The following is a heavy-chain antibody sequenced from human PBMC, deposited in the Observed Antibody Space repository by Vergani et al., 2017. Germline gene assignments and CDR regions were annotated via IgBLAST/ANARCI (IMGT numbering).Heavy chain of an antibody. CDR1: GFTFSSYS. V-gene: IGHV3-21*01. J-gene: IGHJ3*02. CDR2: ISSSSSYI. Sequence: EVQLVESGGGLVKPGGSLRLSCAASGFTFSSYSMNWVRQAPGKGLEWVSSISSSSSYIYYADSVKGRFTISRDNAKNSLYLQMNSLRAEDTAVYYCARDLGDGYNYAGAFDIWGQGTMVTVSS. D-gene: IGHD5-24*01. CDR3: ARDLGDGYNYAGAFDI.